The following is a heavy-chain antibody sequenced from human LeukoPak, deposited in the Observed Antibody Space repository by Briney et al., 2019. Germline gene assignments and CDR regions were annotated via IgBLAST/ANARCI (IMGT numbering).Heavy chain of an antibody. CDR2: IKQGGSEK. J-gene: IGHJ4*02. CDR3: ARGAKGSSSPRGY. Sequence: GGSLRLSCAASGFTFSSYWMSWVRQAPGKGLEWVANIKQGGSEKYYVDSVKGRFTISRDNAKNSLYLQMNSLRAEDTAVYYCARGAKGSSSPRGYWGQGTLVTVSS. V-gene: IGHV3-7*01. D-gene: IGHD6-13*01. CDR1: GFTFSSYW.